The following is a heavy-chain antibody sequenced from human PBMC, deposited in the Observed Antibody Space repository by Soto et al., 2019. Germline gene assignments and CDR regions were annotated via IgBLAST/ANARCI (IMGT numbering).Heavy chain of an antibody. D-gene: IGHD6-13*01. Sequence: QVQLVESGGGVVQPGRSLRLSCAASGFTFSSYGMHWVRQAPGKGLEWVAVISYDGSNKYYADSVKGRFTISRDNSKNTLYLKMNSLRAEETAVYYCAKASERIAAAGTSGAAVDYVDYWGQGTLVTVSS. CDR2: ISYDGSNK. CDR3: AKASERIAAAGTSGAAVDYVDY. V-gene: IGHV3-30*18. CDR1: GFTFSSYG. J-gene: IGHJ4*02.